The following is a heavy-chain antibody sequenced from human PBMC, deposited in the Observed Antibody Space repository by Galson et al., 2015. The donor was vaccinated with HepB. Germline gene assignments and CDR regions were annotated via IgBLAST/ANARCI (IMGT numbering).Heavy chain of an antibody. Sequence: SVKVSCKASGYSFTNYAFNWVRQAPGQGLEWMGWISVSTGDTIYAEKFQGRLTLTTDTSATTAYMELRSLRSDDAAVCYCARGPVRYFEWLFLFDYWGQGTLVTVSS. D-gene: IGHD3-9*01. CDR1: GYSFTNYA. CDR3: ARGPVRYFEWLFLFDY. CDR2: ISVSTGDT. J-gene: IGHJ4*02. V-gene: IGHV1-18*01.